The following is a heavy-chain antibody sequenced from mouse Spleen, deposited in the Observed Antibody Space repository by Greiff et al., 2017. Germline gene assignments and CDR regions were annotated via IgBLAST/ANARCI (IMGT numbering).Heavy chain of an antibody. J-gene: IGHJ1*01. CDR3: ARQGELTGTDFDV. D-gene: IGHD4-1*01. Sequence: EVKLVESGGGLVKPGGSLKLSCAASGFTFSSYAMSWVRQTPEKRLEWVATISSGGSYTYYPDSVKGRFTISRDNAKNTLYLQMSSLRSEDTAMYYCARQGELTGTDFDVWGAGTTVTVSS. CDR1: GFTFSSYA. V-gene: IGHV5-9-3*01. CDR2: ISSGGSYT.